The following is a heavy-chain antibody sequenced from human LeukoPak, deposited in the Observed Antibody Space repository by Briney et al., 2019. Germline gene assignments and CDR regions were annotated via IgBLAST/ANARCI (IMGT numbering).Heavy chain of an antibody. V-gene: IGHV1-46*01. Sequence: GASVKVSCEASGHTFTTYYIHWVRQAPGQGLEWVGVISPSGGSTDYAPKFQGRVTLTRDTSTSTAYMELSSLTSGDTALYYCARGGSEQLAPPFDSWGQGTLVTVSS. CDR2: ISPSGGST. D-gene: IGHD6-13*01. CDR1: GHTFTTYY. CDR3: ARGGSEQLAPPFDS. J-gene: IGHJ4*02.